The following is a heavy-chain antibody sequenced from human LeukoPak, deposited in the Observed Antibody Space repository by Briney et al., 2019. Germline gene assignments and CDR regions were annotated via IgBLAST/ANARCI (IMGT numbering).Heavy chain of an antibody. V-gene: IGHV4-38-2*01. CDR2: MSHSGST. D-gene: IGHD3-22*01. J-gene: IGHJ4*02. Sequence: SETLSLTCGVSGYSISSGYHWGWIRQPTGKGLVGSGSMSHSGSTYYNPSLKSRVTISVDTSKNQSSVKPSSVTAADTALYYCARHHLDDSSGDGRYYFDYWGQGTLVTVSS. CDR1: GYSISSGYH. CDR3: ARHHLDDSSGDGRYYFDY.